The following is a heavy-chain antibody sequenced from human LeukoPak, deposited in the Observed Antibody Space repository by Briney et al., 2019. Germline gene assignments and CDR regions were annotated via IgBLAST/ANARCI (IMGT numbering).Heavy chain of an antibody. J-gene: IGHJ4*02. V-gene: IGHV3-30-3*01. D-gene: IGHD3-3*01. CDR3: ARDGPTRFYDFWNGYYNRLDY. CDR2: ISYDGSNK. CDR1: GFTFSSYA. Sequence: GRSLRLSCAASGFTFSSYAMHWVRQAPGKGLEWVAVISYDGSNKYYADSVKGRFTISRDNSKNTLYLQMNSLRAEDTAVYYCARDGPTRFYDFWNGYYNRLDYWGQGTLVTVSS.